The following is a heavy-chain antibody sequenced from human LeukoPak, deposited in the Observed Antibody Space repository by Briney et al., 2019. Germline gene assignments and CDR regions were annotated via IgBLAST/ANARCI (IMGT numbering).Heavy chain of an antibody. CDR2: ISSSSSYI. V-gene: IGHV3-21*01. CDR3: ARRGDILTGYFDY. D-gene: IGHD3-9*01. J-gene: IGHJ4*02. Sequence: NPGGSLRLSCAASGFTFSSYSMNWVRQAPGKGLEWVSSISSSSSYIYYADSVKGRFTISRDNAKNSLYLQMNSLRAEDTAVYYCARRGDILTGYFDYWGQGTLVTVSS. CDR1: GFTFSSYS.